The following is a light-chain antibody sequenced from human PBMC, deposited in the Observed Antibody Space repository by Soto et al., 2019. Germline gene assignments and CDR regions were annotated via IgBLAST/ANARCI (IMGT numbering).Light chain of an antibody. CDR2: SVN. V-gene: IGLV2-18*02. J-gene: IGLJ2*01. Sequence: QSALIQPPSVSGSPGQSVTISCTGTSNDVGNYDCVSWYQHHPGTVPKPMMCSVNAQPSGVPDRFSGSKSGNTASMTISRLQADDATDYNCCSSTNNATYPGFGGGTKLTVL. CDR3: CSSTNNATYPG. CDR1: SNDVGNYDC.